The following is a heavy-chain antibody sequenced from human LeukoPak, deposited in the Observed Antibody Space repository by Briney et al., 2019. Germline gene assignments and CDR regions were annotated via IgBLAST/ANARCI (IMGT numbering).Heavy chain of an antibody. J-gene: IGHJ5*02. D-gene: IGHD2-21*02. Sequence: GASVKVSCKASGYRFTAYGIGWVRQAPGHGLEWVGWTSIYNGKTYYTQRFQDRVSMTTDTSTSTVYMELRSLRSDDTAAYYCARVCHIVVVTAEGGWFDPWGQGTLVTVSS. CDR1: GYRFTAYG. CDR3: ARVCHIVVVTAEGGWFDP. V-gene: IGHV1-18*01. CDR2: TSIYNGKT.